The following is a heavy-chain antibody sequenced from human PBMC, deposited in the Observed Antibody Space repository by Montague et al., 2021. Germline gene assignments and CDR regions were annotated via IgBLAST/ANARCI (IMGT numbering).Heavy chain of an antibody. Sequence: SETQSLTCTVSGGSISNYFWTWIRQPPGKGLEWIGFISYSGRTNFNPSLKSRATISLDTSKNQFSLNLSSVTAADTAVYYCARDTTTDGFDIWGQGTMVTVSS. J-gene: IGHJ3*02. CDR3: ARDTTTDGFDI. CDR1: GGSISNYF. D-gene: IGHD1-1*01. V-gene: IGHV4-59*13. CDR2: ISYSGRT.